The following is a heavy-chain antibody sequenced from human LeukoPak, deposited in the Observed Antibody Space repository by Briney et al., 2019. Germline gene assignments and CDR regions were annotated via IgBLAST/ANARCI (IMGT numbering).Heavy chain of an antibody. D-gene: IGHD3-3*01. CDR2: ISGSGGST. J-gene: IGHJ6*03. Sequence: PGGSLRLSCAASGFTFSSYAMSWVRQAPGKGLEWVSAISGSGGSTYYADSVKGRFTISRDNSKNTLYLQMNSLRAEDTAVYYCAKTYYDFWSGHGLYMDVWGKGTTVTVSS. CDR3: AKTYYDFWSGHGLYMDV. CDR1: GFTFSSYA. V-gene: IGHV3-23*01.